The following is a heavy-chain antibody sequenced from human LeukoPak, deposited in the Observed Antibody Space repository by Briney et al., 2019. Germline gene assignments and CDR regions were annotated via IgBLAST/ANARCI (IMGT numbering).Heavy chain of an antibody. CDR2: LSGSGGST. D-gene: IGHD2-2*01. CDR1: GFTFSSYA. CDR3: AKRPAAISPNPNYYFDY. J-gene: IGHJ4*02. V-gene: IGHV3-23*01. Sequence: PGGSLRLSCAASGFTFSSYAMSWVRQAPGKGLEWVSGLSGSGGSTYYADSVKGRFTISRDNSKNTLYLQMNSLRAEDTAVYYCAKRPAAISPNPNYYFDYWGQGTLVTVSS.